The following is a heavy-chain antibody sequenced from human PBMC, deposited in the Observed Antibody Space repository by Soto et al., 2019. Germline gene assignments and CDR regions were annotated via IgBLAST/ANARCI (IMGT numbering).Heavy chain of an antibody. CDR1: GGTVSSYA. J-gene: IGHJ6*02. D-gene: IGHD2-2*01. Sequence: SVKIASKSSGGTVSSYAISGVRKATGQGLEWMGGIIPIFGTANYAQKFQGRVTITADESTSTAYMELSSLRSEDTAVYYCARAYCISTSCYGYYGMDVWGQGTTVTVSS. CDR2: IIPIFGTA. CDR3: ARAYCISTSCYGYYGMDV. V-gene: IGHV1-69*13.